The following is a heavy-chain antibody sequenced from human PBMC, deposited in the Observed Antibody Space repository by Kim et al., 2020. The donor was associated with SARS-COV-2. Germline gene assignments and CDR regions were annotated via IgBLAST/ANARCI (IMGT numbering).Heavy chain of an antibody. CDR1: GYSFTSYW. CDR3: ARRWGGTYNWFDP. D-gene: IGHD3-16*01. Sequence: GESLKISCKGSGYSFTSYWIGWVRQMPGKCLELMGNIYPGDSDTRYSPSFQGQVTITADKSISTAYLQWGSLKASDTAMYYCARRWGGTYNWFDPWGQGTLSTVST. CDR2: IYPGDSDT. J-gene: IGHJ5*02. V-gene: IGHV5-51*01.